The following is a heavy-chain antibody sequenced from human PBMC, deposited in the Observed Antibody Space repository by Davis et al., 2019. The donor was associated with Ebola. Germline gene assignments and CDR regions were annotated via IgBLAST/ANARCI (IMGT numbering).Heavy chain of an antibody. CDR3: AKPEGYYYYGMDV. CDR1: GFTFSSYS. V-gene: IGHV3-21*01. Sequence: PGGSLRLSCAASGFTFSSYSMNWVRQAPGKGLEWVSSISSSSSYIYYADSVKGRFTISRDNAKNSLYLQMNSLRDEDTAVYYCAKPEGYYYYGMDVWGQGTTVTVSS. J-gene: IGHJ6*02. CDR2: ISSSSSYI.